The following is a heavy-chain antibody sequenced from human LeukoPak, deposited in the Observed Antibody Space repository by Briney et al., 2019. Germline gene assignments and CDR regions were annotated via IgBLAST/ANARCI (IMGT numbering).Heavy chain of an antibody. CDR1: GFIFSNYG. Sequence: GGSLRLSCAASGFIFSNYGMHWVRQAPGQGLEWVSYISSSSGAIYYADSVKGRFTISRDNAKNSLYLQMNSLRAEDTAVYYCARGGTHCSSTSCYEVLDYWGQGTLVTVSS. CDR2: ISSSSGAI. J-gene: IGHJ4*02. V-gene: IGHV3-48*01. D-gene: IGHD2-2*01. CDR3: ARGGTHCSSTSCYEVLDY.